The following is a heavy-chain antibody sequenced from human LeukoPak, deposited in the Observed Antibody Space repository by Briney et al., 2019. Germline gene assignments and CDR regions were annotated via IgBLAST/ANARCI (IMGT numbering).Heavy chain of an antibody. CDR1: GYTFTSYG. V-gene: IGHV1-18*01. CDR2: ISAYNGNT. D-gene: IGHD2-2*01. J-gene: IGHJ4*02. CDR3: ARDYHVVPAAIPFDY. Sequence: PLASVRVSCKASGYTFTSYGISWVRQAPGQGLEWMGWISAYNGNTNYAQKLQGRVTMTTDTSTSTAYMELRSLRSDDTAVYYCARDYHVVPAAIPFDYWGQGTLVTVSS.